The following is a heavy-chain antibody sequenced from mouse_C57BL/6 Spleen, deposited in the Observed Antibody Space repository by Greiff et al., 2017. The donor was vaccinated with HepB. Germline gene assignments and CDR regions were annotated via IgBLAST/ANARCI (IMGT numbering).Heavy chain of an antibody. D-gene: IGHD1-1*01. V-gene: IGHV5-4*01. CDR1: GFTFSSYA. CDR2: ISDGGSYT. CDR3: ARERETTVVATGYFDV. J-gene: IGHJ1*03. Sequence: EVQLVESGGGLVKPGGSLKLSCAASGFTFSSYAMSWVRQTPEKRLEWVATISDGGSYTYYPDNVKGRFTISRDNAKNNLYLQMSHLKSEDTAMYYCARERETTVVATGYFDVCGTGTTVTVSS.